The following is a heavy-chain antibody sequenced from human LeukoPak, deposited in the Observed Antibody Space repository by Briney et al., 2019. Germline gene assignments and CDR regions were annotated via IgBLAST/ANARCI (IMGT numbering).Heavy chain of an antibody. J-gene: IGHJ5*02. CDR3: ARDVHGDYGSGWFDP. D-gene: IGHD4-17*01. CDR2: IMPLFGTA. Sequence: SVKVSCRTSGGTFNNSAISWVRQAPGQGLEWLGGIMPLFGTAGYAQKFQGRVTITKDESTRTVYLELTSLTSDDTAVYYCARDVHGDYGSGWFDPWGQGTLVSVSS. CDR1: GGTFNNSA. V-gene: IGHV1-69*05.